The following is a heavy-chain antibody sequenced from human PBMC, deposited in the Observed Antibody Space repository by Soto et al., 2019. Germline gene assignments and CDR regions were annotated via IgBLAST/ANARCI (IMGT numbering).Heavy chain of an antibody. V-gene: IGHV3-23*01. CDR2: ITDSGYTA. CDR1: GFSFGTFV. J-gene: IGHJ5*02. CDR3: AKNQGVELVPLATVDWFDP. Sequence: GGSLRLSCAASGFSFGTFVMTWFRQAPGGGLEWVASITDSGYTASYAETVEGRFTVSRDNSKNKLHLQMNDLRAEDTAVYHCAKNQGVELVPLATVDWFDPWGQGSVVTVSS. D-gene: IGHD1-26*01.